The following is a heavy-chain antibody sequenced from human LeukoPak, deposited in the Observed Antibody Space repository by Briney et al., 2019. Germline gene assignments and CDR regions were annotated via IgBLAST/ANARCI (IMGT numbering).Heavy chain of an antibody. D-gene: IGHD3-22*01. CDR2: INHSGSI. J-gene: IGHJ4*02. CDR1: GGSLSDYY. Sequence: SETLSLTCAVYGGSLSDYYWSWIRQPPGKGLEWIGEINHSGSINYNPSLKSRVTISVDTSKNQFSLKVRSVTAADTAVYYCARRFPRVNPEYYYDSSGYYLDYWGQGTLVTVSS. CDR3: ARRFPRVNPEYYYDSSGYYLDY. V-gene: IGHV4-34*01.